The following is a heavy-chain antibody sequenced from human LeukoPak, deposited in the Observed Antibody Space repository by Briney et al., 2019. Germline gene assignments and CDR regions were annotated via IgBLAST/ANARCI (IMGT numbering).Heavy chain of an antibody. Sequence: PGGSLRLSCAASGFTFSNYGMSWVRQAPGKGLQWVSGISGSGGSTYNEDSVKGRFTISRDNSKNTLFLQMNSLRAEDTALYYCAKELVARTDMPAYFDYLGQGTLVTVSS. V-gene: IGHV3-23*01. D-gene: IGHD5-18*01. J-gene: IGHJ4*02. CDR3: AKELVARTDMPAYFDY. CDR1: GFTFSNYG. CDR2: ISGSGGST.